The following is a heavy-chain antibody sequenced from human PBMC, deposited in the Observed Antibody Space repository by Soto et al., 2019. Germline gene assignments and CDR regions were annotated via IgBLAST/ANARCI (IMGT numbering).Heavy chain of an antibody. CDR2: ISYDGSNK. Sequence: QVQLVESGGGVVQPGRSLRLSCAASGFTFSSYGMHWVRQAPGKGLEWVAVISYDGSNKYYADSVKGRFTISRDNSKNSLDLQMNSLRAEDTAVYYCAKDGGRTVTNCYYSGMDVWGQGTTVTGSS. J-gene: IGHJ6*02. CDR3: AKDGGRTVTNCYYSGMDV. D-gene: IGHD4-17*01. CDR1: GFTFSSYG. V-gene: IGHV3-30*18.